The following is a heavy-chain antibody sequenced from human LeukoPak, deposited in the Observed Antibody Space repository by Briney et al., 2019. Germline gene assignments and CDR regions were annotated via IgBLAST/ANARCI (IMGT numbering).Heavy chain of an antibody. CDR2: MNPNSGNT. J-gene: IGHJ5*02. Sequence: ASVKVSCKASGYTFTSYDINWVRQATGQGLEWMGWMNPNSGNTGYAQKFQGRVTMTRNTSISTAYMELSSLRSEDTAVYYCARERVVVLYPGSGWFDPWAREPWSPSPQ. D-gene: IGHD2-2*01. CDR1: GYTFTSYD. V-gene: IGHV1-8*01. CDR3: ARERVVVLYPGSGWFDP.